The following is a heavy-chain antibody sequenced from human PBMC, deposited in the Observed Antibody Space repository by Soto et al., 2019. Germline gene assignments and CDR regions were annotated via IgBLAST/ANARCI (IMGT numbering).Heavy chain of an antibody. CDR2: IHHSGTT. CDR1: TCSMNIYY. CDR3: ERLSYDFASEDAFDF. Sequence: PSETLSLTCTVSTCSMNIYYLTWIRQPPGKGLEWIGYIHHSGTTNYNPSLRNRVTMSVDTSNNRFSLNLNSVTAADTAVYYCERLSYDFASEDAFDFWGQGTMVTVSS. D-gene: IGHD3-3*01. V-gene: IGHV4-59*01. J-gene: IGHJ3*01.